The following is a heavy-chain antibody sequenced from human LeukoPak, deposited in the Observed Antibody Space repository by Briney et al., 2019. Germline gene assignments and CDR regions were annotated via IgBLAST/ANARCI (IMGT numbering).Heavy chain of an antibody. CDR3: ARNNGMDV. J-gene: IGHJ6*02. CDR2: VNRDGSET. CDR1: GFALSSHW. Sequence: PGGSLRLSCAASGFALSSHWMTWVRQVPGRGPEWVANVNRDGSETYYLDSVKGRFTIPKDNAKNSLYLQMNSLRAEDTALYHCARNNGMDVWGQGTTVTVSS. V-gene: IGHV3-7*03.